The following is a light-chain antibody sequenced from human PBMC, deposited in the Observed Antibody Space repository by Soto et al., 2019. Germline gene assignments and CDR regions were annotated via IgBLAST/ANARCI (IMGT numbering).Light chain of an antibody. J-gene: IGKJ1*01. CDR3: LQATDFPRT. Sequence: DIVMTQTPLSSPVSLGQPAYISCRSSQSLVHSNGNTYLNLLHQRPGQTPSLLIYKSSRRLSGVTDRFSGSGAGTDFTLKISRVEAEDVGIYYCLQATDFPRTFGQGTRV. CDR2: KSS. CDR1: QSLVHSNGNTY. V-gene: IGKV2-24*01.